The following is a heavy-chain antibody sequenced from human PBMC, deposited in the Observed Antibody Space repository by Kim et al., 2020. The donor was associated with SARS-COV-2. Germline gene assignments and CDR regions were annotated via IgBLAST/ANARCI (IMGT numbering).Heavy chain of an antibody. J-gene: IGHJ4*02. V-gene: IGHV3-49*03. CDR2: IRSKAYGGTT. CDR3: GAEDILTGYFFGSML. Sequence: GGSLRLSCTASGFTFGDYAMSWFRQAPGKGLEWVGFIRSKAYGGTTEYAASVKGRFTISRDDSKSIAYLQMNSLKTEDTAVYYCGAEDILTGYFFGSMLWGQGTLVTVSS. D-gene: IGHD3-9*01. CDR1: GFTFGDYA.